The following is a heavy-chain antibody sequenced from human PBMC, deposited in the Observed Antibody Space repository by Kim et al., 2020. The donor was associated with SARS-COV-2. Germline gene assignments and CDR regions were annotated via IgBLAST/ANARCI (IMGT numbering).Heavy chain of an antibody. Sequence: SQTLSLTCAISGDSVSSNSAAWNWIRQSPSRGLEWLGRTYYRSKWYNDYAVSVKSRITINPDTSKNQFYLQLNSLTPEDTAVYYCARDRGLTIAAAGTNWFDPWGQGTLVTVSS. CDR1: GDSVSSNSAA. J-gene: IGHJ5*02. D-gene: IGHD6-13*01. CDR3: ARDRGLTIAAAGTNWFDP. CDR2: TYYRSKWYN. V-gene: IGHV6-1*01.